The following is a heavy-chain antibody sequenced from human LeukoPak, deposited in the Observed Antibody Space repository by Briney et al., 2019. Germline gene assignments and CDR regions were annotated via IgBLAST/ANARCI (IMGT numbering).Heavy chain of an antibody. V-gene: IGHV1-46*01. CDR3: ARGDYGDFFDY. Sequence: ASVKVSCKASGYTFTSYYMHWVRQAPGEGLEWMGIINPSGGSTSYAQKLQGRVTMTTDTSTSTAYMELRSLRSDDTAVYYCARGDYGDFFDYWGQGTLVTVSS. CDR1: GYTFTSYY. CDR2: INPSGGST. D-gene: IGHD4-17*01. J-gene: IGHJ4*02.